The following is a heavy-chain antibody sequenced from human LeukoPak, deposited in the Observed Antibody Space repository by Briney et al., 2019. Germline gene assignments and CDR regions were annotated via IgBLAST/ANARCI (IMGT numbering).Heavy chain of an antibody. J-gene: IGHJ4*02. Sequence: SSETLSLTCTVSGGSISSGDYYWSWIRQPPGKGLEWIVYIYYSGSTYYNPSLKSRVTISVDTSKNQFSLKLSSVTAADTAVYYCARVAYGSGSSAAFDYWGQGTLVTVSS. V-gene: IGHV4-30-4*01. D-gene: IGHD3-10*01. CDR2: IYYSGST. CDR1: GGSISSGDYY. CDR3: ARVAYGSGSSAAFDY.